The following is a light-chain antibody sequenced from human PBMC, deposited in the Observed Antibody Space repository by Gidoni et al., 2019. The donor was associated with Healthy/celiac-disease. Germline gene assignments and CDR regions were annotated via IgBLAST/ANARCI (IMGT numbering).Light chain of an antibody. J-gene: IGLJ1*01. CDR2: EVS. V-gene: IGLV2-14*01. CDR1: SSDVGGYNY. CDR3: SSYTSSSTLV. Sequence: QSALTQPASVSGSPGHSITISCTGTSSDVGGYNYVSWYQQHPGKAPKLMIYEVSNRPSGVPDRFSGSKSGNTASLTISGLQAEDEADYYCSSYTSSSTLVFGTGTKVTVL.